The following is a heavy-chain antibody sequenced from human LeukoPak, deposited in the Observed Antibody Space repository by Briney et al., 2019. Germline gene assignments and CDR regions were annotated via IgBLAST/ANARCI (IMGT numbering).Heavy chain of an antibody. CDR1: GYSFTGYY. J-gene: IGHJ3*02. Sequence: ASVKVSCKASGYSFTGYYMHWVRQAPGQGLEWMGWINPNSGDTKYAQKFQGRVTMTRDTSISTAYMELSRLRSDDTAVYYCARDPDSSSPDDAFDIWGQGTMVTVSS. CDR2: INPNSGDT. D-gene: IGHD6-6*01. V-gene: IGHV1-2*02. CDR3: ARDPDSSSPDDAFDI.